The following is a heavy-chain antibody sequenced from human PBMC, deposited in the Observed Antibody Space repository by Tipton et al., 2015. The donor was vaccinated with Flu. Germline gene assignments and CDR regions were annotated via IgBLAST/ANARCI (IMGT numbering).Heavy chain of an antibody. CDR1: GFTFSNYG. V-gene: IGHV3-33*01. J-gene: IGHJ4*02. CDR2: IWSDGSTE. D-gene: IGHD1-14*01. Sequence: SLRLSCAVSGFTFSNYGMHWVRQTPGKGLEWVAVIWSDGSTEYYADSVKGRFTISRDNSRGTLYLQMNSLRGDDTAGYFCARDIGTTVFYFDHWGQGSLGTVSS. CDR3: ARDIGTTVFYFDH.